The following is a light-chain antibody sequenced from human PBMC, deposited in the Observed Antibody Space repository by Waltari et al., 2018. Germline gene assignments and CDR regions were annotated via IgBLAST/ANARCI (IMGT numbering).Light chain of an antibody. Sequence: DIQMTQSPSSLSASVGDRVTITCRASQSISSYLNWYQQKPGKAPQLLIYAASSLQSGVPSRFSGSGSGTDFTHTISSLQPEDFATYYCQQSYSTPWTFGQGTKVEIK. CDR1: QSISSY. J-gene: IGKJ1*01. CDR3: QQSYSTPWT. CDR2: AAS. V-gene: IGKV1-39*01.